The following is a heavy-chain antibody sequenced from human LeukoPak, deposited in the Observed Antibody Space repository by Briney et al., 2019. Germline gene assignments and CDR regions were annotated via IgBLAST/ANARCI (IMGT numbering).Heavy chain of an antibody. J-gene: IGHJ6*03. V-gene: IGHV3-30*03. CDR3: ARDMRYSSRHYYYYYMDV. CDR2: ISYDGSNK. D-gene: IGHD6-19*01. Sequence: GGSLRLSCAASGFTFSSYGMHWVRQAPGKGLEWVAVISYDGSNKYYADSVKGRFTISRDNAKNSLYLQMNSLRAEDTALYYCARDMRYSSRHYYYYYMDVWGKGTTVTVSS. CDR1: GFTFSSYG.